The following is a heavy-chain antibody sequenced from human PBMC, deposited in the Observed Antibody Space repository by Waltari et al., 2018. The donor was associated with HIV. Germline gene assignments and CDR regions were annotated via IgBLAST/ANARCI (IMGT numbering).Heavy chain of an antibody. CDR3: TKGMYANEDYFGY. CDR1: GYSFTTYW. J-gene: IGHJ4*02. V-gene: IGHV5-51*03. CDR2: IYPGDSDT. Sequence: VQLVQSGAQVKKPGESLKISCQASGYSFTTYWIGWVRQLPGKGLEWMGIIYPGDSDTRYSPSFQGQVTISADKSISTAYLQWSSLQASDTAMYYCTKGMYANEDYFGYWGQGTLVTVSS. D-gene: IGHD2-8*01.